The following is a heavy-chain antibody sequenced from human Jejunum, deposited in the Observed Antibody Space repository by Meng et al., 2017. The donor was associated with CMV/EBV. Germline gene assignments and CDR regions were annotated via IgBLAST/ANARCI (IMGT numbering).Heavy chain of an antibody. D-gene: IGHD2-2*02. J-gene: IGHJ3*02. CDR2: VSSSSSYI. CDR1: SYT. CDR3: ARDGHYCSGSSCYKIFAFDI. V-gene: IGHV3-21*01. Sequence: SYTMIWVRQATGRGLQWISSVSSSSSYIYCADSMQGRFTISRDTAKNSLYLQMNSLRAEDTAVYYCARDGHYCSGSSCYKIFAFDIWGQGTMVTVSS.